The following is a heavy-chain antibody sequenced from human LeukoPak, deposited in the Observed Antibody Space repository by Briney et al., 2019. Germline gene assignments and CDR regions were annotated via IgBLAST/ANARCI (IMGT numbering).Heavy chain of an antibody. J-gene: IGHJ6*03. Sequence: PSETLSLTCTVSGGSISSGSYYWSWIRQPAGKGLEWIGRIYTSGSTNYNPSLKSRVTISVDTSKNQFSLKLSSVTAADTAVYYCARDPSYDFWSGYPYMDVWDKGTTVTVSS. CDR3: ARDPSYDFWSGYPYMDV. V-gene: IGHV4-61*02. CDR1: GGSISSGSYY. CDR2: IYTSGST. D-gene: IGHD3-3*01.